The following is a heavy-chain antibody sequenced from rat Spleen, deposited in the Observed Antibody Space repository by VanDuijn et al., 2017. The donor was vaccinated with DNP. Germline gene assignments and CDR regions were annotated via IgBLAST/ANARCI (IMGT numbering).Heavy chain of an antibody. CDR1: GFTFNNSW. Sequence: EVHLVESGGGLVQPGRSLKLSCVASGFTFNNSWMTWIRQAPGKGLEWVASISPSGGSTFYRDSVKGRFTISKNNAKSTLYLQMDSLRSEDTATYYCTTASTEGFAYWGQGTLVTVS. D-gene: IGHD1-11*01. CDR2: ISPSGGST. V-gene: IGHV5-31*01. J-gene: IGHJ3*01. CDR3: TTASTEGFAY.